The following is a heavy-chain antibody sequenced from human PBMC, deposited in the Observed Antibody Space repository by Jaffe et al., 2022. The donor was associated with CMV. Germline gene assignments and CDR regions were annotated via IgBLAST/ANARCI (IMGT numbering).Heavy chain of an antibody. D-gene: IGHD6-19*01. V-gene: IGHV3-7*01. Sequence: EVQLVESGGGLVQPGGSLRLSCAASGFTFSNYWMTWVRQAPGKGLEWVANMKQDGSEKYYADSVKGRFTISRDNAENSLYLQMNSLRAEDTALYYCAKVGWDSNAWYRIESWGQGTLVTVSS. CDR2: MKQDGSEK. CDR1: GFTFSNYW. J-gene: IGHJ5*02. CDR3: AKVGWDSNAWYRIES.